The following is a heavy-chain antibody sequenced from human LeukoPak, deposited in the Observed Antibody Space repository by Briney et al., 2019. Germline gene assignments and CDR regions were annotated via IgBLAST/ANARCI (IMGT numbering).Heavy chain of an antibody. CDR2: ISNDGSNK. CDR3: ARGFKAYYDNSGYYYYFDY. Sequence: GGSLRLSCAASGFTFSSYGMHWVRQAPGKGLEWVAVISNDGSNKYYADSVKGRFTISRDNSKNTVYLQMNSLRAEDTAVYFCARGFKAYYDNSGYYYYFDYWGQGTLVTVSS. CDR1: GFTFSSYG. J-gene: IGHJ4*02. V-gene: IGHV3-30*03. D-gene: IGHD3-22*01.